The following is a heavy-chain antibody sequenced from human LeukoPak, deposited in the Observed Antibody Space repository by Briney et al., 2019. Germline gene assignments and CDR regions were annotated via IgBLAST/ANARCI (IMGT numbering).Heavy chain of an antibody. J-gene: IGHJ6*03. Sequence: WVRQPPGKGLEWIGSIYYSGSTYYNPSLKSRVTISVDTSKNQFSLKLSSVTAADTAVYYCARARRWQQLPFYYYYMDVWGKGTTVTVSS. D-gene: IGHD6-13*01. V-gene: IGHV4-39*01. CDR3: ARARRWQQLPFYYYYMDV. CDR2: IYYSGST.